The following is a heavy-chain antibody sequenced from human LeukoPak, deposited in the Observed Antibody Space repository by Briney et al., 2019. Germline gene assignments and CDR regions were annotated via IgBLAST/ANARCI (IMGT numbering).Heavy chain of an antibody. CDR1: GFTFSSYG. Sequence: GSLRLSCAASGFTFSSYGMHWVRQAPGKGLEWVAVISYDGSNKYYADSVKGRFTISRDNSKNTLYLQMNSLRAEDTAVYYCARVYSTGRYFQHWGQGTLVTVSS. J-gene: IGHJ1*01. CDR2: ISYDGSNK. V-gene: IGHV3-30*03. D-gene: IGHD6-25*01. CDR3: ARVYSTGRYFQH.